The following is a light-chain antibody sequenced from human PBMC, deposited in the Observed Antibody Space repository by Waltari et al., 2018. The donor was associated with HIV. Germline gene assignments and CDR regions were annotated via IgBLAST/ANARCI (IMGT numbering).Light chain of an antibody. J-gene: IGLJ2*01. Sequence: QSALTQPPSASGTPGQRVTISCSGSSSNVGRNAVYWYQKFPGSAPQRVSYRDNQRPPGVSDRFSGSKSGAAASLAISGLRSEDEADFYCSTWDDSLKDVLFGGGTKLTVL. CDR2: RDN. V-gene: IGLV1-47*01. CDR3: STWDDSLKDVL. CDR1: SSNVGRNA.